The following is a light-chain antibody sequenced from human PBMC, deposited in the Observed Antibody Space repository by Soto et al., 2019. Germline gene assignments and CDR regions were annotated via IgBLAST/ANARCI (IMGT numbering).Light chain of an antibody. J-gene: IGKJ1*01. CDR3: QQDYNSSWE. V-gene: IGKV4-1*01. CDR1: QSILHSSNNKHS. CDR2: CAS. Sequence: DIVMTQSPDSLAVSLGERATINCKSSQSILHSSNNKHSLAWYQQKPGQPPKLLIYCASTRESGVPDRFSGSGSGSDFTLTISSLQAEDVAVYYCQQDYNSSWEFGQGTKVDIK.